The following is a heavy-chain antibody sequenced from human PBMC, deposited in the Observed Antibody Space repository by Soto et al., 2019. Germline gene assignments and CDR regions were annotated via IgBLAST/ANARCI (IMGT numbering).Heavy chain of an antibody. D-gene: IGHD1-26*01. CDR3: ARDPVGAKFDY. Sequence: PGGSLRLSCAASGFMFSNYAMNWVRQAPGKGLEWVSGITPSGGTTYYADSVKGRFTISRDNSKNTLYLQMNSLRAEETAVYYFARDPVGAKFDYWVQGTLVTVSS. CDR1: GFMFSNYA. CDR2: ITPSGGTT. J-gene: IGHJ4*02. V-gene: IGHV3-23*01.